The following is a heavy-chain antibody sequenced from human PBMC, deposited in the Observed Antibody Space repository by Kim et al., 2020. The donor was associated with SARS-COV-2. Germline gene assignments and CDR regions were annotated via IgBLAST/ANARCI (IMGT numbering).Heavy chain of an antibody. V-gene: IGHV3-21*01. J-gene: IGHJ3*02. CDR1: GFTFSSYS. Sequence: GGSLRLSCAASGFTFSSYSMNWVRQAPGKGLEWVSSISSSSSYIYYADSVKGRFTISRDNAKNSLYLQMNSLRAEDTAVYYCASPYEGMTTVTTLPHTRGGAFDIWGQGTMVTVSS. CDR2: ISSSSSYI. D-gene: IGHD4-17*01. CDR3: ASPYEGMTTVTTLPHTRGGAFDI.